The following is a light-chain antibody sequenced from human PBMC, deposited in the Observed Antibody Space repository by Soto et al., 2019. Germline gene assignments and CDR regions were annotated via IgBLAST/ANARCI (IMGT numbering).Light chain of an antibody. J-gene: IGLJ2*01. V-gene: IGLV2-14*01. CDR3: NSYTSSSTLL. CDR1: SSDVGGYNY. CDR2: DVS. Sequence: QPVLTQPASVSGSPGQSITISCTGTSSDVGGYNYVSWYQQHPGKDPKLMIYDVSNRPSGVSNRFSGSKSGNTASLTISGLQAEDEADYYCNSYTSSSTLLFGGGTKLTVL.